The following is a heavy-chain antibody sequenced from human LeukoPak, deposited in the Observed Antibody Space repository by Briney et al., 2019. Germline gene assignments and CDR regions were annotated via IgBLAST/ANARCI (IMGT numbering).Heavy chain of an antibody. Sequence: GGSLRLSCAASGFTFDDYTMHWVRQAPGKGLEWVSGITWNSGSIGYADSVRGRFTISRDNAKNSRYLEMNSLRAEDTALYYCAKEDHFASWGQGTLVTVSS. CDR2: ITWNSGSI. CDR3: AKEDHFAS. CDR1: GFTFDDYT. V-gene: IGHV3-9*01. J-gene: IGHJ4*02.